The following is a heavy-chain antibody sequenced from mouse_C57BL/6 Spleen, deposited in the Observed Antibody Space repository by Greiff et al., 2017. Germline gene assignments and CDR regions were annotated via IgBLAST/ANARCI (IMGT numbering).Heavy chain of an antibody. CDR2: IDPSDSET. Sequence: QVQLQQPGAELVRPGSSVKLSCKASGYTFTSYWMHWVKQGPIQGLEWIGNIDPSDSETHYNQKFKDKATLTVDKSSSTAYMQLSSLTSEDSAVYYCARRHYSNYYFDYWGQGTTLTVSS. J-gene: IGHJ2*01. V-gene: IGHV1-52*01. D-gene: IGHD2-5*01. CDR3: ARRHYSNYYFDY. CDR1: GYTFTSYW.